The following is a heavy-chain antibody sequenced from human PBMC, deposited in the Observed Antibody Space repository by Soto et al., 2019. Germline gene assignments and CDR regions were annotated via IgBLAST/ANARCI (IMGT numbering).Heavy chain of an antibody. CDR3: ARGGRRSPGMDV. Sequence: SETLSLTCTVSGGSISSGGYYWSWIRQHPGKGLEWIGYIYYSGSTYYNPSLKSRVTISVDMSKNQFSLKLSSVTAADTAVYYCARGGRRSPGMDVWGQGTTVNVSS. V-gene: IGHV4-31*03. J-gene: IGHJ6*02. CDR1: GGSISSGGYY. CDR2: IYYSGST.